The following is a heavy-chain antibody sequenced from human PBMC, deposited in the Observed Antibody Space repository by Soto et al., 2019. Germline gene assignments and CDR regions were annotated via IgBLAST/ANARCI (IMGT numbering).Heavy chain of an antibody. D-gene: IGHD5-12*01. CDR2: IYYNGST. CDR3: ARDPPARASGYPLSPPYYYYVMDV. V-gene: IGHV4-59*01. Sequence: PSESLSLSCTVSGGSISSYCWSWIRQPPGKGMEWIGYIYYNGSTNYNPSLKSRVTISVDTSKNQFSLKLSSVTAADTAVYYCARDPPARASGYPLSPPYYYYVMDVWGQGTTVTVSS. J-gene: IGHJ6*02. CDR1: GGSISSYC.